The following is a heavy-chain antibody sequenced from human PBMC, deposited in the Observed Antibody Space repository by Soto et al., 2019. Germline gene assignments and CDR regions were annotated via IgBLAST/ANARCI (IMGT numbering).Heavy chain of an antibody. J-gene: IGHJ4*02. CDR2: ISGSGGST. D-gene: IGHD6-19*01. CDR3: TRRSRGWDFDY. CDR1: GFTFSSYA. V-gene: IGHV3-23*01. Sequence: EVQLLESGGGLVQPGGSLRLSCAASGFTFSSYAMSWVRQAPGKGLEWVSVISGSGGSTYYADSVKGRFTIPRDTSKNTLNPQKNSLRAEDTAVYNCTRRSRGWDFDYWGQGTLVTVSS.